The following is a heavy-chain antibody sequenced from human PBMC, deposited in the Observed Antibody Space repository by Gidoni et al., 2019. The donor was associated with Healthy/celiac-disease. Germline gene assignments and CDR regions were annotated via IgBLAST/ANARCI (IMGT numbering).Heavy chain of an antibody. Sequence: QVQLVESGGGVVQPGRSLRLSCAASGFPFSSYGMHWVRQAPGKGLEWVAVISYDGSNKYYADSVKGRFTISRDNSKNTLYLQMNSLRAEDTAVYYCAKGYVDTAMVVDYWGQGTLVTVSS. D-gene: IGHD5-18*01. CDR3: AKGYVDTAMVVDY. J-gene: IGHJ4*02. CDR1: GFPFSSYG. V-gene: IGHV3-30*18. CDR2: ISYDGSNK.